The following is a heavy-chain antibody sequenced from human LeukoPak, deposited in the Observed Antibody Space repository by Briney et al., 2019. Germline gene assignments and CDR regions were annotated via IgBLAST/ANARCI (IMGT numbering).Heavy chain of an antibody. CDR3: AKAGVELATISPFDI. V-gene: IGHV3-23*01. D-gene: IGHD5-24*01. Sequence: GGSLRLSCEASGFTFNNYVMTWVRRAPGKGLDWVSAISGPAFTTYYADSVKGRFTVSRDNSKETLYLQMNSLTAEDTAVYYCAKAGVELATISPFDIWGQGTMVTVSS. J-gene: IGHJ3*02. CDR2: ISGPAFTT. CDR1: GFTFNNYV.